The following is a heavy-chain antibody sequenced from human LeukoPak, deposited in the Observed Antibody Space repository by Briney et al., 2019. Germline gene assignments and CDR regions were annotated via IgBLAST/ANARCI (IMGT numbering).Heavy chain of an antibody. V-gene: IGHV1-2*02. CDR2: INPNSGGT. Sequence: ASVKVSCEASGYTLTGYYMHWVRQAPGQGLEWMGWINPNSGGTNYAQKFQGRVTMTRDTSISTAYMELSRLRSDDTAVYYCARNNWNDVSIDYWGQGTLVTVSS. CDR3: ARNNWNDVSIDY. CDR1: GYTLTGYY. J-gene: IGHJ4*02. D-gene: IGHD1-1*01.